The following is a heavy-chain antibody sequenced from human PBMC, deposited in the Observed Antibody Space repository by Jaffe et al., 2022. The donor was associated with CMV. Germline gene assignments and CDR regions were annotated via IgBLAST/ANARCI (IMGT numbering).Heavy chain of an antibody. D-gene: IGHD1-26*01. CDR3: ARERSGSYYGYYYYYMDV. J-gene: IGHJ6*03. CDR1: GYTFTSYY. CDR2: INPSGGST. Sequence: QVQLVQSGAEVKKPGASVKVSCKASGYTFTSYYMHWVRQAPGQGLEWMGIINPSGGSTSYAQKFQGRVTMTRDTSTSTVYMELSSLRSEDTAVYYCARERSGSYYGYYYYYMDVWGKGTTVTVSS. V-gene: IGHV1-46*01.